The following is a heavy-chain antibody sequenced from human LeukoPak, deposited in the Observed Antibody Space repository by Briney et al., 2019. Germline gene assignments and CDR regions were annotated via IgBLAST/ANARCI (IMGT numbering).Heavy chain of an antibody. CDR1: GDSINSSDYY. J-gene: IGHJ4*02. CDR3: ARHGNWDPFDY. V-gene: IGHV4-39*01. Sequence: KTSETLSLTCTVSGDSINSSDYYWAWIRQPPGEGLEWIGTIYYSGSTYYKSSLKSRLTISVDSSKNQFSLKMISVTAADTGVYYCARHGNWDPFDYWGQGALVTVSS. CDR2: IYYSGST. D-gene: IGHD7-27*01.